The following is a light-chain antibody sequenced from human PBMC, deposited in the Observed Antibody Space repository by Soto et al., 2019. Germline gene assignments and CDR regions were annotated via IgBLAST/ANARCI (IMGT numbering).Light chain of an antibody. CDR3: QQYNSLWT. CDR1: QSISSW. Sequence: XGDRVTITCRASQSISSWLAWYQQKPGKAPXLLIYKASIXESGIPSRFSGSGSGTEFTLTISSLQPDDFATYYCQQYNSLWTFGQGTKVEIK. J-gene: IGKJ1*01. CDR2: KAS. V-gene: IGKV1-5*03.